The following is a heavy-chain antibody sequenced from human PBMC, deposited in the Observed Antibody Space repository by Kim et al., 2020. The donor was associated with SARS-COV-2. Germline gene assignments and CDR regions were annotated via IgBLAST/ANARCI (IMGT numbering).Heavy chain of an antibody. CDR2: PKSGGT. Sequence: PKSGGTNYAQKLQGRVTMTRDTSISTAYMELSRLRSDDTAVYYCARSWDYWGQGTLVTVSS. CDR3: ARSWDY. J-gene: IGHJ4*02. V-gene: IGHV1-2*02.